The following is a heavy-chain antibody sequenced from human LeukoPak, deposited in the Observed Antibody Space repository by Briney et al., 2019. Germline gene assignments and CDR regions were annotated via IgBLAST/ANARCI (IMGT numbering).Heavy chain of an antibody. CDR1: GGSIGTYY. D-gene: IGHD3-10*01. CDR3: AKSNGYGLVDI. CDR2: IYFLGST. Sequence: SETLSLTCTVSGGSIGTYYWSWIRQPPGKGLEWIGYIYFLGSTNYNPSLKSRVTISVDMSKNQFSLKLTSVTAADTAVYYCAKSNGYGLVDIWGQGTMVTVSS. J-gene: IGHJ3*02. V-gene: IGHV4-59*12.